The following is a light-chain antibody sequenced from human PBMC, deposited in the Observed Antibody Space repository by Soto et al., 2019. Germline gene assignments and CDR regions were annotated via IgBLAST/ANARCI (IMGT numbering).Light chain of an antibody. J-gene: IGKJ4*01. Sequence: ESVLTQSPGTLSLSPGERATLSCRASQSVSTSYLAWYQQKPGQAPRLLIYGASSRATGLPDRFSGSGSETDFTLTISRLAPEDVAVYYCQHYGSLVHTVGGGTKVEIK. V-gene: IGKV3-20*01. CDR2: GAS. CDR1: QSVSTSY. CDR3: QHYGSLVHT.